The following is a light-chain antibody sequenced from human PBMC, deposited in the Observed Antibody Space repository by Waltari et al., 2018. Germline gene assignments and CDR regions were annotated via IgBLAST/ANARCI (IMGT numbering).Light chain of an antibody. Sequence: QSVLTQPPSVSGAPGQRVTISCTGSGSNIGAGYDVHWYQQLPRAAPKLLIYGTRIRPLGVPARFFGSTSGTSASLAITGLQAEDEAVYYCQSYDTSLSVVFGGGTKLTVL. CDR1: GSNIGAGYD. V-gene: IGLV1-40*01. J-gene: IGLJ3*02. CDR2: GTR. CDR3: QSYDTSLSVV.